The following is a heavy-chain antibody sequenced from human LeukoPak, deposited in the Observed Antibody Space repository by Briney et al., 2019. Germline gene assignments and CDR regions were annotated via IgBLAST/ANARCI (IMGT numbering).Heavy chain of an antibody. CDR2: ISYDGSNK. CDR1: GFTFSSYG. D-gene: IGHD6-13*01. Sequence: GGSLRLSCAASGFTFSSYGMHWVRQAPGKGLEWVAVISYDGSNKYYADSVKGRFTISRDNSKNTLYLQMNSLRAEDTAVYYCAEVFSSSWFDAFDIWGQGTMVTVSS. V-gene: IGHV3-30*18. CDR3: AEVFSSSWFDAFDI. J-gene: IGHJ3*02.